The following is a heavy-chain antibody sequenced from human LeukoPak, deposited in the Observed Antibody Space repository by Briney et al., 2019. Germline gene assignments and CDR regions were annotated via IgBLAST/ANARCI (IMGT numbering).Heavy chain of an antibody. CDR3: AREGVPIFGVVIDWYFDL. V-gene: IGHV4-59*01. D-gene: IGHD3-3*01. Sequence: PSETLSLTCTVSGGSISSYHWSWIRQPPGKGLEWIGYIYYSGSTNYNPPLKSRVTISVDTSKSQFSLKLSSVTAADTAVYFCAREGVPIFGVVIDWYFDLWGRGTLVTVSS. CDR2: IYYSGST. CDR1: GGSISSYH. J-gene: IGHJ2*01.